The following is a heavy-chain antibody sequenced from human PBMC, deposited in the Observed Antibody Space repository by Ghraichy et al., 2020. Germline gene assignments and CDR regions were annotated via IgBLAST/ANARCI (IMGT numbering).Heavy chain of an antibody. CDR3: AHSKAMAEYHYYYGMDV. D-gene: IGHD5-18*01. CDR2: IYWNDDK. V-gene: IGHV2-5*01. J-gene: IGHJ6*02. CDR1: GFSLSTSGVG. Sequence: SGPTLVKPTQTLTLTCTFSGFSLSTSGVGVGWIRQPPGKALEWLALIYWNDDKRYSPSLKSRLTITKDTSKNQVVLTMTNMDPVDTATYYCAHSKAMAEYHYYYGMDVWGQGTTVTVSS.